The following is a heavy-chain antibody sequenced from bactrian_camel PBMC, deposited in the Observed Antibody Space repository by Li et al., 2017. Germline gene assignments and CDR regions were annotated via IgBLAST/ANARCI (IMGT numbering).Heavy chain of an antibody. CDR1: GFTFSTYS. Sequence: QLVESGGGLVQPGGSLRLSCAASGFTFSTYSMHWVRQAPGKGLEWVSSIDTGGGTIYADSVKGRFTISRHNAKNTVYLQMNSLKPEDTAVYYCVRGGSWYDFAYWGQGTQVTVS. CDR2: IDTGGGTI. J-gene: IGHJ6*01. V-gene: IGHV3S25*01. D-gene: IGHD6*01. CDR3: VRGGSWYDFAY.